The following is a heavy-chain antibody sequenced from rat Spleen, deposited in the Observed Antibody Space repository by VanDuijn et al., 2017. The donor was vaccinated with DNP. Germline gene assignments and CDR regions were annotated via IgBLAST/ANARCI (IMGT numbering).Heavy chain of an antibody. J-gene: IGHJ2*01. CDR3: ARHGRRVFDY. V-gene: IGHV5-22*01. CDR1: GFTFSYYW. Sequence: EVKLVESGGDLVQPGRSLKLSCVASGFTFSYYWMAWVRQAPTKGLEWVAYISYDGVHAYYRGSVKGRFTISRDNAKSTLYLQMNSLRSEDMATYYCARHGRRVFDYWGQGVMVTVSS. D-gene: IGHD1-11*01. CDR2: ISYDGVHA.